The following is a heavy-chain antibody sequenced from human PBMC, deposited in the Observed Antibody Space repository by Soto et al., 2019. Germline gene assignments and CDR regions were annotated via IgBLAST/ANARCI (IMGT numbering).Heavy chain of an antibody. CDR1: DYTFTSYG. CDR3: ARVEVTIFGVVIRYNGFDP. J-gene: IGHJ5*02. Sequence: QVQLVQSGAEVKKPGASVKVSCKAFDYTFTSYGISWVRQAPGQGLEWMGWISAYNGNTNYAQKLQDRVTMTTDTATRTAYMELRSLRSDDTAVYYCARVEVTIFGVVIRYNGFDPWGQGTLVTVSS. V-gene: IGHV1-18*01. CDR2: ISAYNGNT. D-gene: IGHD3-3*01.